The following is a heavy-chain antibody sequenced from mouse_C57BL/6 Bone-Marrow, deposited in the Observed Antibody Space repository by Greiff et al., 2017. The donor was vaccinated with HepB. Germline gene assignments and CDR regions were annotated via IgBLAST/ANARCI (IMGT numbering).Heavy chain of an antibody. CDR3: ARRGHYYGSSYVGYWSFEV. D-gene: IGHD1-1*01. Sequence: VQLQQSGAELVKPGASVKLSCKASGYTFTSYWMHWVKQRPGQGLEWIGMIHPNSGSTNYNEKFKSKATLTVDKSSSTAYMQLSSLTSEDSAVYYCARRGHYYGSSYVGYWSFEVWGTGTTVTVSS. J-gene: IGHJ1*03. CDR1: GYTFTSYW. CDR2: IHPNSGST. V-gene: IGHV1-64*01.